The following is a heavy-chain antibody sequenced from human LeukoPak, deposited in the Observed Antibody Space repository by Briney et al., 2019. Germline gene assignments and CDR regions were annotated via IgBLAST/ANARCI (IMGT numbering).Heavy chain of an antibody. V-gene: IGHV3-9*01. CDR2: ISWNSGSI. CDR1: GFTFDDYA. D-gene: IGHD1-7*01. CDR3: AKDITRAGTFLYYYYYGMDV. Sequence: GRSLRLSCAASGFTFDDYAMHWVRQAPGKGLEWVSGISWNSGSIGYADSVKGRFTISRDNAKNSLYLQMNSLRAEDTALYYCAKDITRAGTFLYYYYYGMDVWGQGTTVTVSS. J-gene: IGHJ6*02.